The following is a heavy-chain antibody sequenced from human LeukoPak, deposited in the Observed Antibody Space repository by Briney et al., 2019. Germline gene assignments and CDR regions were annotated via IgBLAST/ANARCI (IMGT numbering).Heavy chain of an antibody. Sequence: GESLKISCKGSGYSLTSYWIGWVRQMPGKGLECMGIIYPGDSDARYSPSFQGQVTISADKSISTAYLQWSSLRASDTAMYYCARRDSSGCFDYWGQGTLVTVSS. D-gene: IGHD3-22*01. V-gene: IGHV5-51*01. CDR3: ARRDSSGCFDY. J-gene: IGHJ4*02. CDR1: GYSLTSYW. CDR2: IYPGDSDA.